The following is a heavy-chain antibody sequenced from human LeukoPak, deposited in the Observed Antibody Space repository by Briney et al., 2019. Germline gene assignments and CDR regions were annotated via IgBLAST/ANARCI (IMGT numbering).Heavy chain of an antibody. V-gene: IGHV3-7*01. Sequence: GGSLRLSCAASGFPLGAYWMTWFRQPPGKGLEWVANLNERGSDIFYADSVRGRFTISRDNAGNSLFLHMERLRVDDTAVYFCARSGITHASDYWGQGTLVTVSS. CDR3: ARSGITHASDY. D-gene: IGHD1-26*01. CDR1: GFPLGAYW. CDR2: LNERGSDI. J-gene: IGHJ4*02.